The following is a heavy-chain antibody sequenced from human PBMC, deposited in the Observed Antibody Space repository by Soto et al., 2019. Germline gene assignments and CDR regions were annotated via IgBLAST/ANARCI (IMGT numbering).Heavy chain of an antibody. V-gene: IGHV1-69*13. CDR3: ARGGYSYGYGGERWFDP. Sequence: SVKVSCKASGGTFSSYAISWVLQAPGQGLEWMGGIIPIFGTANYAQKFQGRVTITADESTSTAYMELSSLRSEDTAVYYCARGGYSYGYGGERWFDPWGQGTLVTVSS. CDR2: IIPIFGTA. D-gene: IGHD5-18*01. CDR1: GGTFSSYA. J-gene: IGHJ5*02.